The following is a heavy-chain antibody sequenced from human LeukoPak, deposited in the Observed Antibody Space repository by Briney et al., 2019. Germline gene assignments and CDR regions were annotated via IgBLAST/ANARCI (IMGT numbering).Heavy chain of an antibody. CDR1: GGSFSGYY. J-gene: IGHJ6*02. Sequence: KPSETLSLTCAVYGGSFSGYYWSWIRQPPGKGLEWIGEINHSGSTNYNPSLKSRVTISVDTSKNQFSLKLSSVTAADTAVYYCARGGYCSSTSCYPRSRSYYGMDVWGQGTTVTVSS. CDR3: ARGGYCSSTSCYPRSRSYYGMDV. CDR2: INHSGST. D-gene: IGHD2-2*01. V-gene: IGHV4-34*01.